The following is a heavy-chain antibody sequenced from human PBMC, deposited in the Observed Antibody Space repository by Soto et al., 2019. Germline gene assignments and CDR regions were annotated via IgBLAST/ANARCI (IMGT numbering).Heavy chain of an antibody. V-gene: IGHV3-33*01. CDR2: IWYDGNTK. J-gene: IGHJ6*02. CDR1: GFTFSKYA. CDR3: AREGGVRTICGLDV. Sequence: QVVLVESGGGVVQPGRSLRLSCDASGFTFSKYAMHWVRQAPGQGLERVALIWYDGNTKYYADSVKGRFTISRDNSGNTVYLQMNSLTAGYTAVYFCAREGGVRTICGLDVWGQGTTVIVSS. D-gene: IGHD2-8*01.